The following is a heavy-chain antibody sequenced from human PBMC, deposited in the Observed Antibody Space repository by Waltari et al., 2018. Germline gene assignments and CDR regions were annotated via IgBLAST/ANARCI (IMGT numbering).Heavy chain of an antibody. D-gene: IGHD3-10*01. CDR1: GYKFTDYY. Sequence: QVQLVQSGAEVEKAGASVKVSCKASGYKFTDYYINWVRQAPGQGLGWMGWSNPKRGAPKYAQNFQARVTLTLDKSINTTYMHLSSLTSDDMAVYFCARVLSMPRGLVGAVWLDPWGQGTPVTVSS. CDR3: ARVLSMPRGLVGAVWLDP. V-gene: IGHV1-2*02. CDR2: SNPKRGAP. J-gene: IGHJ5*02.